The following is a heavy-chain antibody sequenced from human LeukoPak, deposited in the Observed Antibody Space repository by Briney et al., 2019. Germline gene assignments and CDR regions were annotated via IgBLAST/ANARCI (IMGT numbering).Heavy chain of an antibody. V-gene: IGHV3-30*18. CDR3: AKDRDYGDYLG. Sequence: PGGSLRLSCAASGFTFSSYGMHWVRQAPGKGLEWVAVISYDGSNKYYADSVKGRFTISRDSSKSTLYLQMNSLRAEDTAVYYCAKDRDYGDYLGWGQGTLVTVSS. CDR1: GFTFSSYG. CDR2: ISYDGSNK. J-gene: IGHJ4*02. D-gene: IGHD4-17*01.